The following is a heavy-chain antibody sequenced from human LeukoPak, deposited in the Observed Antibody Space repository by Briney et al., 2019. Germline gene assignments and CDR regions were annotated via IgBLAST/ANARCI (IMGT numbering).Heavy chain of an antibody. J-gene: IGHJ4*02. V-gene: IGHV3-21*01. Sequence: PGQSLRLSCAASGFTFSSYAMSWVRQAPGKGLQWVSSIGSSSSYIYYADSVKGRFTISRDYAKNSLYLQMNSLRAEDTAVYYCARDYYGDYAFDYWGQGTLVTVSS. CDR3: ARDYYGDYAFDY. CDR1: GFTFSSYA. D-gene: IGHD4-17*01. CDR2: IGSSSSYI.